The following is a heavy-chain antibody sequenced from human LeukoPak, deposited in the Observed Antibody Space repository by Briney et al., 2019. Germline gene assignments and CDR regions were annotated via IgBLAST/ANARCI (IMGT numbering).Heavy chain of an antibody. CDR3: ATDFKRRSSGYYSGY. V-gene: IGHV1-58*01. CDR1: GFTFTSSA. J-gene: IGHJ4*02. CDR2: IVVGSGNT. Sequence: SVKVSCKASGFTFTSSAVQWVRQARGQRLEWIGWIVVGSGNTNYAQKFQGRVPMTEDTPTDTAYMELSSLRSEDTAVYYCATDFKRRSSGYYSGYWGQGTLVTVSS. D-gene: IGHD3-22*01.